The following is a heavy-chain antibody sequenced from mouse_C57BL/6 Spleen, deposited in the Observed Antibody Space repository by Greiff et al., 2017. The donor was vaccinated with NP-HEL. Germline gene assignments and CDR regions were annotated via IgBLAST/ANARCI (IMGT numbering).Heavy chain of an antibody. V-gene: IGHV1-26*01. CDR1: GYTFTDYY. J-gene: IGHJ4*01. CDR3: AITTVVASQYYYAMDY. Sequence: VQLQQSGPELVKPGASVKISCKASGYTFTDYYMNWVKQSHGKSLEWIGDINPNNGGTSYNQKFKGKATLTVDKSSSTAYMELRSLTSEDSAVYYCAITTVVASQYYYAMDYWGQGTSVTVSS. D-gene: IGHD1-1*01. CDR2: INPNNGGT.